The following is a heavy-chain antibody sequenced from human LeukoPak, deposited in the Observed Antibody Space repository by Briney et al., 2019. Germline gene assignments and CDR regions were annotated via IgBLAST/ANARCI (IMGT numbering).Heavy chain of an antibody. CDR1: GGSISSGDYY. CDR3: ARAGTTVTG. J-gene: IGHJ4*02. V-gene: IGHV4-30-4*01. CDR2: IYYSGSA. D-gene: IGHD4-17*01. Sequence: SETLSLTCTVSGGSISSGDYYWSWIRQPPGKGLEWIGYIYYSGSAYYNPSLKSRVIISVDTSKNQFSLKMNSVTAADTAIYHCARAGTTVTGWGQGTLVTVSS.